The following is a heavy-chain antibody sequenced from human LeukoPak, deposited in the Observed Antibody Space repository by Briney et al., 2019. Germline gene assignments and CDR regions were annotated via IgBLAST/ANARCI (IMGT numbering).Heavy chain of an antibody. CDR1: GGTFNNYT. J-gene: IGHJ5*02. CDR2: IIPIFGTA. D-gene: IGHD2-2*01. V-gene: IGHV1-69*13. CDR3: AKIYCGSTSCYDTRGWFDP. Sequence: SVKVSCKASGGTFNNYTITWVRQAPGQGLEWMGGIIPIFGTANYAQKFQGRVTITADESTSTAYMELSSLRSEDTAIYYCAKIYCGSTSCYDTRGWFDPWGQGTLVTVSS.